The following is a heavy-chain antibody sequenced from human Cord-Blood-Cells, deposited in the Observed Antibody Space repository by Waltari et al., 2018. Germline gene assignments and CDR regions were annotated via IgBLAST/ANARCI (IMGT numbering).Heavy chain of an antibody. D-gene: IGHD2-8*01. Sequence: QVQLQESGPGLVKPSETLSLTCAVSGYSISSGYYWGWIRQPPGKGLGWIGSIYHSGSTYYNPSLKSRVTISVDTSKNQFSLKLSSVTAADTAVYYCARGVYFDYWGQGTLVTVSS. CDR1: GYSISSGYY. CDR3: ARGVYFDY. J-gene: IGHJ4*02. V-gene: IGHV4-38-2*01. CDR2: IYHSGST.